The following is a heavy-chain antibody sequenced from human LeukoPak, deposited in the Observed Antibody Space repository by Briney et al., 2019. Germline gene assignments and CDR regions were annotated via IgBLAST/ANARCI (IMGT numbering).Heavy chain of an antibody. D-gene: IGHD6-19*01. CDR2: INHSGST. J-gene: IGHJ4*02. Sequence: SETLSLTSAVYGGSFSGYYWSWIRQPPGKGLEWIGEINHSGSTNYNPSLKSRVTISVDTSKNQFSLKLSSVTAADTAVYYCASSMAVAGTDYFDYWGQGTLVTVSS. CDR1: GGSFSGYY. CDR3: ASSMAVAGTDYFDY. V-gene: IGHV4-34*01.